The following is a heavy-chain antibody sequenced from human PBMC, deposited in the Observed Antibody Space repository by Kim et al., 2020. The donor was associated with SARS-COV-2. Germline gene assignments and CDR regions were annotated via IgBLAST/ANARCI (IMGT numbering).Heavy chain of an antibody. J-gene: IGHJ5*02. CDR3: AGVSGYSSSSGSNWFDP. CDR1: GGSFSGYY. CDR2: INHSGST. D-gene: IGHD6-6*01. Sequence: SETLSLTCAVYGGSFSGYYWSWIRQPPGKGLEWIGEINHSGSTNYNPSLKSRVTISVDTSKNQFSLKLSSVTAADTAVYYCAGVSGYSSSSGSNWFDPWGQETLFTASS. V-gene: IGHV4-34*01.